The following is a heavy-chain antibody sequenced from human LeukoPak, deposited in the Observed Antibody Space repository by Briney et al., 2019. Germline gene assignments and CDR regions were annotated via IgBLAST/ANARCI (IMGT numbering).Heavy chain of an antibody. CDR2: INPNSGGT. V-gene: IGHV1-2*02. J-gene: IGHJ4*02. D-gene: IGHD6-13*01. CDR3: AGLGAAAGEFDY. CDR1: GYSFTGYY. Sequence: ASVKVSCKASGYSFTGYYMHWVRQAPGQGLEWMGWINPNSGGTKYAQNFQGRLTMTRDTFISTAYMELSRLRSDDTAVYYCAGLGAAAGEFDYWGQGTLVTVSS.